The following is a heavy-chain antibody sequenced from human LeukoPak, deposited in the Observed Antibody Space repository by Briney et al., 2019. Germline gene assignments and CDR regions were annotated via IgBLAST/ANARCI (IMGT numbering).Heavy chain of an antibody. V-gene: IGHV3-15*01. CDR3: TTVKRHCSSTSCYGYAFDI. CDR1: GFTFSNAW. D-gene: IGHD2-2*01. Sequence: GGSLRLSCAASGFTFSNAWMSWVRQAPGKGLEWVCRIKSKTDGGTTDYAAPVKGRFTISRDDSKNTLYLQMNSLKTEDTAVYYCTTVKRHCSSTSCYGYAFDIWGQGTMVTVSS. CDR2: IKSKTDGGTT. J-gene: IGHJ3*02.